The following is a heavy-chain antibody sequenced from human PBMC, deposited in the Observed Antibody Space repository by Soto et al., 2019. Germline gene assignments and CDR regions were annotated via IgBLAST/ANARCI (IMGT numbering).Heavy chain of an antibody. Sequence: PGGSLRLSCAASGFTFSIYSMNWVGQAPGKGLEWVSYISSSSSTIYYADSVRGRFTISRDNAKNSLYLQMNSLRDEDTAVYYCARCRGKNNPGGVNYYYYYGMDVWGQGTTVTVSS. CDR1: GFTFSIYS. CDR3: ARCRGKNNPGGVNYYYYYGMDV. CDR2: ISSSSSTI. D-gene: IGHD3-3*01. V-gene: IGHV3-48*02. J-gene: IGHJ6*02.